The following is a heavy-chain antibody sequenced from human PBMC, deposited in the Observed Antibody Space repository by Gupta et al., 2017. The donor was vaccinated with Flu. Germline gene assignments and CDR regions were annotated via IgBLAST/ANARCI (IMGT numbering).Heavy chain of an antibody. J-gene: IGHJ3*02. CDR2: VYYSGGT. CDR1: SGNS. CDR3: ARKSGDHNTDGFDI. V-gene: IGHV4-39*02. D-gene: IGHD3-3*01. Sequence: SGNSWGWIRQAPGNGLEWVGTVYYSGGTWYNPSLKSRTTISADASKNHIYVDLSFVTDADTAVYYWARKSGDHNTDGFDIWGQGTVVTVSS.